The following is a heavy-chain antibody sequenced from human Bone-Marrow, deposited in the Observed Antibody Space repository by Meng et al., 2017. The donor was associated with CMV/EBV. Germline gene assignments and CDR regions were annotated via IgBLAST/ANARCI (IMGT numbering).Heavy chain of an antibody. CDR2: ISGSGSDI. V-gene: IGHV3-21*04. D-gene: IGHD5-12*01. J-gene: IGHJ6*02. CDR3: ARHSGYAYYYYYGMDV. CDR1: GRTFGSYS. Sequence: GGSLRLSCEASGRTFGSYSMNWVRQAPGKGLEWVSYISGSGSDIYYTDSVKGRFTISRDNSKNTLYLQMNSLRAEDTAVYYCARHSGYAYYYYYGMDVWGQGTTVTVSS.